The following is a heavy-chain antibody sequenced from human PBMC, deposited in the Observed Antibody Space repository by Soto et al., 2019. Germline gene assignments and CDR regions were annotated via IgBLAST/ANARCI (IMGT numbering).Heavy chain of an antibody. Sequence: EVRLLESGGGLVQPGGPLRLSCAASGLTVGSSAMTWVRQAPGKGLEWISSLSGDGKATYYADSVKGRFTISRDISKNTLFLQMDSLRVEDTAIYFCARITRSWGQGTRVTVSS. D-gene: IGHD3-3*01. CDR2: LSGDGKAT. CDR1: GLTVGSSA. V-gene: IGHV3-23*01. CDR3: ARITRS. J-gene: IGHJ5*02.